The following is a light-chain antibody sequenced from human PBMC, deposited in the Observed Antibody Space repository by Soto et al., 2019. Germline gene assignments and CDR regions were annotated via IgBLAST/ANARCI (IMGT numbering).Light chain of an antibody. V-gene: IGKV3-20*01. J-gene: IGKJ1*01. CDR1: QTIRSNY. CDR2: GAS. CDR3: QQDGSSPWT. Sequence: ETVLTQSPATLSLSPGERATLSCRASQTIRSNYLAWYQQTPGQAPRLLIYGASNRATGIADRFSGSGSGTDFTLIISRLEPEDFALYYCQQDGSSPWTFGQGTKLEIK.